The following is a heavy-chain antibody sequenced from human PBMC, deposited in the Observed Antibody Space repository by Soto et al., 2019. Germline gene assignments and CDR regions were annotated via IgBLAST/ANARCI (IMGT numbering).Heavy chain of an antibody. J-gene: IGHJ4*02. CDR1: GYTFTGYY. CDR2: INAGNGNT. D-gene: IGHD3-9*01. Sequence: GASVKVSCKASGYTFTGYYMHWVRQAPGQGLEWMGWINAGNGNTKYSQKFQGRVTITRDTSASTAYMELSSLRSEDTAVYYCAALPDTILIDYWGQGTLVTVSS. V-gene: IGHV1-3*01. CDR3: AALPDTILIDY.